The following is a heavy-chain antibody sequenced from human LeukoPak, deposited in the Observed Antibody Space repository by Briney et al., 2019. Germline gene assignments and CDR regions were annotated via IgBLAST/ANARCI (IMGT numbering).Heavy chain of an antibody. CDR1: GYTFTSYY. CDR2: INPSGGST. J-gene: IGHJ4*02. CDR3: ATVGYSSGWRIIDY. D-gene: IGHD6-19*01. Sequence: GASVKVSCKASGYTFTSYYMHWVRQAPGQGLEWMGIINPSGGSTSYAQKFQGRVTMTEDTSTDTAYMELSSLRSEDTAVYYCATVGYSSGWRIIDYWGQGTLVTVSS. V-gene: IGHV1-46*01.